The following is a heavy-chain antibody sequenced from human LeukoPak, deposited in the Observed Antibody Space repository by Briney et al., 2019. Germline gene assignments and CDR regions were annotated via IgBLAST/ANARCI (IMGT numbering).Heavy chain of an antibody. Sequence: PGGSLRLSCAASGFTFSSYGMHWVRPAPGGGLVGGAVIWYDGSNKYYAPSEKGRFTICRDNSKNTLYLQMNSLRAEDTAVYYCARDLDGCYSDYYYGMDVWGQGTTVTVSS. CDR2: IWYDGSNK. V-gene: IGHV3-33*01. J-gene: IGHJ6*02. D-gene: IGHD1-26*01. CDR1: GFTFSSYG. CDR3: ARDLDGCYSDYYYGMDV.